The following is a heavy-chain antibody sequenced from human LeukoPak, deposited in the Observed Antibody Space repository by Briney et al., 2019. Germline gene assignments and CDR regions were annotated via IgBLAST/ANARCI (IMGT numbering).Heavy chain of an antibody. Sequence: SQTLSLTCTVSGGXISIGGYHWSWIRQFPGKGLEWIGHLFHSGSTYYNPSLKSRVTISEDASKNQFSLKLSSVTAADTAVYYCARGVNTVDPWGQGTLVTVSS. CDR3: ARGVNTVDP. CDR1: GGXISIGGYH. CDR2: LFHSGST. J-gene: IGHJ5*02. V-gene: IGHV4-31*03.